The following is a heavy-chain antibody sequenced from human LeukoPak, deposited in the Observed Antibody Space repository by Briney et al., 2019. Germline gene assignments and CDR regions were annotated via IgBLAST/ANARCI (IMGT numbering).Heavy chain of an antibody. CDR3: VTDLFHMETTTIIVHVPH. CDR2: IRYDGSNK. Sequence: GGSLRLSCAASGFTFSSYGMHWVRQAPGKGLEWVAFIRYDGSNKYYADSVKGRFTISRDNSKNTLYLEMNSLKTEDTAVYFCVTDLFHMETTTIIVHVPHWGQGTLVTVAS. D-gene: IGHD3-22*01. J-gene: IGHJ4*02. V-gene: IGHV3-30*02. CDR1: GFTFSSYG.